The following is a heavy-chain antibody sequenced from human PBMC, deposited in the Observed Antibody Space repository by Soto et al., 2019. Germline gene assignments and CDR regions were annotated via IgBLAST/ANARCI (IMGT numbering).Heavy chain of an antibody. CDR2: ISSSSSYI. D-gene: IGHD2-2*01. CDR1: GGNFSSYS. J-gene: IGHJ6*02. CDR3: ARDRASGTAAINIDYYYYGMDV. Sequence: PGGSMRLCCGAAGGNFSSYSRNWVRQDPGKGLEWVSSISSSSSYIYYADSVKGRFTISRDNAKNSLYLQMNSLRAEDTAVYYCARDRASGTAAINIDYYYYGMDVWGQGTMVTVSS. V-gene: IGHV3-21*01.